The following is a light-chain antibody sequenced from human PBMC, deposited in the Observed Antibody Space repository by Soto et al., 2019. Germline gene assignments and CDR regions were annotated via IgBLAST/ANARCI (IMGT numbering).Light chain of an antibody. CDR2: GAS. CDR3: QQSFNTPRT. V-gene: IGKV1-39*01. CDR1: QSIRTY. J-gene: IGKJ1*01. Sequence: DIQMTQSPSAPSASVGDRVTITCRASQSIRTYVNWYQQKPGKAPNLLIYGASSLQSGVPSRFSGSGSGTDFTLTISSLQPDDFATYYCQQSFNTPRTFGQGTKVDIK.